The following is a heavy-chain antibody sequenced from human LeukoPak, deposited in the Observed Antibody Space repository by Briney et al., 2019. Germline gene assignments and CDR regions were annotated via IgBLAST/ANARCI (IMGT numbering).Heavy chain of an antibody. CDR1: GFTFSSYA. J-gene: IGHJ4*02. V-gene: IGHV3-23*01. D-gene: IGHD3-16*01. CDR3: AEGGQEGFDY. CDR2: FSGSGGST. Sequence: PGGSLRLSCAASGFTFSSYAMSWVRQAPGKGLEWVSAFSGSGGSTYYADSVKGRFTISRDNAKNTLYLQMNSLRAEDTAVYYCAEGGQEGFDYRGQGTLVTVSS.